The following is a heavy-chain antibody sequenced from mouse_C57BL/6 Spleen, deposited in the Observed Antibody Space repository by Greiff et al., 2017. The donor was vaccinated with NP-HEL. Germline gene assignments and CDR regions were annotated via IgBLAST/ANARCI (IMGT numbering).Heavy chain of an antibody. CDR2: ISSGSSTI. J-gene: IGHJ3*01. CDR3: ARKLKFAY. V-gene: IGHV5-17*01. Sequence: EVHLVESGGGLVKPGGSLKLSCAASGFTFSDYGMHWVRQAPEKGLEWVAYISSGSSTIYSADTVKGRFTISRDNAKNTMFMQMTSLRSEDTAMYYCARKLKFAYWGQGTLVTVSA. CDR1: GFTFSDYG.